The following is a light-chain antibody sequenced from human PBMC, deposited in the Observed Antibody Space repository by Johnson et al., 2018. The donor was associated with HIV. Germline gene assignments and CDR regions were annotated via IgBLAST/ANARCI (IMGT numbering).Light chain of an antibody. Sequence: QSVLTQPPSVSAAPGQKVTISCSGSSSNIGNNYVSWYQQLPGTAPKLLIYDNNKRPSGIPDRFSGSKSGTSATLGITGLKTGDEADYYCGTGDSSQVVFGTGTKVTVL. CDR2: DNN. CDR1: SSNIGNNY. J-gene: IGLJ1*01. CDR3: GTGDSSQVV. V-gene: IGLV1-51*01.